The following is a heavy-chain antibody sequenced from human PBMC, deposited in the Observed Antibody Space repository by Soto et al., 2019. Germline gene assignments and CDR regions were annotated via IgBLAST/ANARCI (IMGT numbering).Heavy chain of an antibody. CDR2: IIPIFGTA. D-gene: IGHD4-17*01. V-gene: IGHV1-69*01. CDR3: GRDPALMTMVTPPYYYGMDV. J-gene: IGHJ6*02. CDR1: GGTFSSYA. Sequence: QVQLVQSGAEVKKPGSSVKVSCKASGGTFSSYAISWVRQAPGQGLEWMGGIIPIFGTANYAQKFQGRVTITADESTSTAYMELSSLRSEDTAVYYCGRDPALMTMVTPPYYYGMDVWGQGTTVTVSS.